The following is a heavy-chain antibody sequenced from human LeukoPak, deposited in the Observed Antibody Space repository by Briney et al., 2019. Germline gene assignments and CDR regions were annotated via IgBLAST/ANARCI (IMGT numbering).Heavy chain of an antibody. CDR3: AKDLDRFGPFDY. V-gene: IGHV3-23*01. D-gene: IGHD3-10*01. CDR1: GFTFSSYA. Sequence: GGSLRLSCAASGFTFSSYAMSWVRQAPGKGLEWVSAISGSGGTTYYADSVKGRFTVSRDNSRNTLYLQINSLRAEDTAFYYCAKDLDRFGPFDYWGQGTLVIVSS. CDR2: ISGSGGTT. J-gene: IGHJ4*02.